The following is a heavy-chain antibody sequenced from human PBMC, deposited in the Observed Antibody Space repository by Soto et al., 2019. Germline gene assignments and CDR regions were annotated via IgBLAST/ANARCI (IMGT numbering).Heavy chain of an antibody. J-gene: IGHJ4*02. V-gene: IGHV1-18*04. CDR2: INTYNGKT. CDR1: GYIFTSYS. CDR3: ARGPQTSDF. D-gene: IGHD2-2*01. Sequence: VASVKVSCKTSGYIFTSYSITWVRQAPGQGLQWMGWINTYNGKTHYAQKFQGRVTVTTDPSTGTVYMELRSLTSDDTAVYYCARGPQTSDFWGQGTLVTVSS.